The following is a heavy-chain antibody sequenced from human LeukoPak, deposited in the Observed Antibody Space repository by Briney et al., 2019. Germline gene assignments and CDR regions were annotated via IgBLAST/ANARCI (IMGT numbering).Heavy chain of an antibody. CDR3: ESDHDSSGYIPH. V-gene: IGHV1-46*01. J-gene: IGHJ4*02. CDR2: INPSGGST. D-gene: IGHD3-22*01. Sequence: ASVKVSCKACGYTFTSYYMHWVRQPPAQGLEWMGIINPSGGSTSYAQKFQGRVTMTRDTSKSTVYMELSSLRSEDTAVYYCESDHDSSGYIPHWGQGTLVTVSS. CDR1: GYTFTSYY.